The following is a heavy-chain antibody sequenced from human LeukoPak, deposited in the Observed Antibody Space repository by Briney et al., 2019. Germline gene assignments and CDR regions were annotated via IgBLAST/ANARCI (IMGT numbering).Heavy chain of an antibody. CDR1: GFTFRTYA. CDR2: IKQGGSEK. Sequence: GGSLRLSCAASGFTFRTYAMSWVRQTPGKGLEWVANIKQGGSEKYYVDSVKGRFTISRDNAKNSLYLQMNSLRAEVTAVYYCARGLGAPDYWGQGTLITVSS. D-gene: IGHD1-26*01. V-gene: IGHV3-7*03. J-gene: IGHJ4*02. CDR3: ARGLGAPDY.